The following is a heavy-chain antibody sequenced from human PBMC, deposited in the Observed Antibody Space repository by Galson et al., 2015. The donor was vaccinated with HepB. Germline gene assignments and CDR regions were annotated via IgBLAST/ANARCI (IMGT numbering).Heavy chain of an antibody. J-gene: IGHJ4*02. CDR3: ARVSSSWQHFDY. Sequence: LRLSCAASGFTFSSYAMHWVRQAPGKGPEWVAVISYDGSNKYYADSVKGRFTISRDNSKNTLYLQMNSLRAEDTAVYYCARVSSSWQHFDYWGQGTLVTVSS. CDR2: ISYDGSNK. V-gene: IGHV3-30-3*01. D-gene: IGHD6-13*01. CDR1: GFTFSSYA.